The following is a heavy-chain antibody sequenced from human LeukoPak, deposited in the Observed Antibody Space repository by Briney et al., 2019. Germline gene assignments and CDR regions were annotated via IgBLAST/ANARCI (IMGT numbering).Heavy chain of an antibody. CDR3: TRYDSSGYYFDY. CDR2: TYYRSKWFN. D-gene: IGHD3-22*01. J-gene: IGHJ4*02. Sequence: SQTLSLTCAISGDSVSCNSAAWNWIRQSPSRGLEWLGRTYYRSKWFNDYAVSVKSRITINPDTSKNQFSLHLNSVTPEDTAVYYCTRYDSSGYYFDYWGQGTLVTVSS. CDR1: GDSVSCNSAA. V-gene: IGHV6-1*01.